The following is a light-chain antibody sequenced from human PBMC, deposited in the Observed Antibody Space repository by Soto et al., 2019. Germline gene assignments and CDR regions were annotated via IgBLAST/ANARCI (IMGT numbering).Light chain of an antibody. Sequence: EIVMTQSPATLSVSPGERATLSCRASQSVSSNLAWYQQKPGQAPRLLIYGASTRATGIPARFSGSGSGTEFTLTISSLQSEDFAVYYCQLYNNWPYTFGQGTKLEIK. CDR2: GAS. CDR1: QSVSSN. CDR3: QLYNNWPYT. J-gene: IGKJ2*01. V-gene: IGKV3-15*01.